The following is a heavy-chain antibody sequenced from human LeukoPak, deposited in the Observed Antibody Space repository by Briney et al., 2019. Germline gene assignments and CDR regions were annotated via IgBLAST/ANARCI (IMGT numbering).Heavy chain of an antibody. J-gene: IGHJ4*02. V-gene: IGHV3-23*01. CDR2: ISGSGDST. CDR3: AKDRLLNCRGDCYIFDY. Sequence: GGSLRLSCAASGFTFSSYGMSWVRQTPGKGLEWVSSISGSGDSTFYADSVKGRFSISRDNSKNTLYLQVNGLRTEDTAVYYCAKDRLLNCRGDCYIFDYWGQGTVVTVSS. D-gene: IGHD2-21*02. CDR1: GFTFSSYG.